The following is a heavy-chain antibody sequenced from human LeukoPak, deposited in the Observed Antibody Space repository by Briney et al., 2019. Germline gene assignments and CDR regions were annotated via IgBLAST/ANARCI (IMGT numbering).Heavy chain of an antibody. CDR2: ISGSGGST. Sequence: PGGSLRLSCAASGFTFSRYWMSWVRQAPGKGLEWVSAISGSGGSTYYADSVKGRFTISRDNSKNTLYLQMNSLRAEDTAVYYCAKALSNRITMIVVSGWGQGTLVTVSS. CDR3: AKALSNRITMIVVSG. D-gene: IGHD3-22*01. V-gene: IGHV3-23*01. CDR1: GFTFSRYW. J-gene: IGHJ4*02.